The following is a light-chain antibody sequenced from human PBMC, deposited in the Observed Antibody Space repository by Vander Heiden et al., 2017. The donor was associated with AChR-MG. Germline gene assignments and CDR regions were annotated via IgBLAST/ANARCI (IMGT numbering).Light chain of an antibody. V-gene: IGKV1-39*01. CDR1: QSIVSF. CDR3: QQTDSVPYT. CDR2: GAS. Sequence: DIQMTQSPSSLSASVGDRVSVTCRASQSIVSFLNWYQQKPGQAPKLLIYGASNLQGGVPSRFSDTGSGTDFVFTISSLQPEDFATYYCQQTDSVPYTFGQGTKLEIK. J-gene: IGKJ2*01.